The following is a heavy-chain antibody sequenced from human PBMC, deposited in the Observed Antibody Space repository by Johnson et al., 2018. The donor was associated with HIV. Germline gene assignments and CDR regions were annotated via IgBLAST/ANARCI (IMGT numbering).Heavy chain of an antibody. CDR2: ISNDGNNR. CDR1: GVTFRIYG. D-gene: IGHD3-16*01. CDR3: ARDQGWGDAFDI. V-gene: IGHV3-30*03. J-gene: IGHJ3*02. Sequence: QVQLVESGGGVVQPGRSLRLSCAASGVTFRIYGFHWVRQAPGKGLEWVAFISNDGNNRYYTDSVKGRFTISRDYAKNSLYLQMNSLRAEDTAVYYCARDQGWGDAFDIWGQGTMVFVSS.